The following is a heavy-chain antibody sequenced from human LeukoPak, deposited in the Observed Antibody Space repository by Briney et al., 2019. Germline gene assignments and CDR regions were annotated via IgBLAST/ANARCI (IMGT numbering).Heavy chain of an antibody. V-gene: IGHV3-7*01. CDR3: ARGRYDILTGYYYYGMDV. CDR1: GFTFSSYW. CDR2: IKQDGSEK. J-gene: IGHJ6*02. D-gene: IGHD3-9*01. Sequence: PGGSLRLSCAASGFTFSSYWMSWVRQAPGKGLEWVANIKQDGSEKYYVDSVKGRFTISRDNAKNSLYLQMNSLRAEDTAVYYCARGRYDILTGYYYYGMDVWGQGTTVTVSS.